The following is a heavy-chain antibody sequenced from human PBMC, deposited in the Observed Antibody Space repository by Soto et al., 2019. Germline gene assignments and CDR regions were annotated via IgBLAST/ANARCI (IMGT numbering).Heavy chain of an antibody. V-gene: IGHV4-34*01. D-gene: IGHD5-12*01. Sequence: QVQLQQWGAGLLKPSETLSLTCTVNGGSLTGYYWSWIRQPPGKGLEWIGEVKDGGSTNYSPSLRGRVPISADTPKNHFSLRLNSVTAADTAVYFCARGQEGIVATHWDQGALVTVSS. CDR3: ARGQEGIVATH. J-gene: IGHJ4*02. CDR1: GGSLTGYY. CDR2: VKDGGST.